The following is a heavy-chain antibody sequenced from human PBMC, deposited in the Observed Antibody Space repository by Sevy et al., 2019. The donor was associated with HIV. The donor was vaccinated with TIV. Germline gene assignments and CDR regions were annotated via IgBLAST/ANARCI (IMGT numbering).Heavy chain of an antibody. CDR3: ARDLTMVRGGDYYYYYGMDV. CDR1: GFTFSDYY. Sequence: GGSLRLSGAASGFTFSDYYMSWIRQAPGKGLEGVSYVSSSGGTIYYADPVKDRFTISRDKAKNSLYLQMNSLRAEDTAVDYCARDLTMVRGGDYYYYYGMDVWGQGTTVTVSS. V-gene: IGHV3-11*01. J-gene: IGHJ6*02. D-gene: IGHD3-10*01. CDR2: VSSSGGTI.